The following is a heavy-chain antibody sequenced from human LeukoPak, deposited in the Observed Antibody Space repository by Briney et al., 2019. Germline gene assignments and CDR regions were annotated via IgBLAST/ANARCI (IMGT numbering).Heavy chain of an antibody. D-gene: IGHD3-16*01. CDR2: IYYSGST. J-gene: IGHJ4*02. V-gene: IGHV4-39*02. CDR1: GGSISSSSYY. Sequence: SETLSLTCTVSGGSISSSSYYWGWIRQPPGKGLEWIGSIYYSGSTYYNPSLKSRVTISVDTSKNQFSLKLSSVTAADTAVYYCARDVTPATLWGQGTLVTVSS. CDR3: ARDVTPATL.